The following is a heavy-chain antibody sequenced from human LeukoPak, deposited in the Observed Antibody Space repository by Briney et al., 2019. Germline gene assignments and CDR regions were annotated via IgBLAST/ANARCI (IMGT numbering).Heavy chain of an antibody. J-gene: IGHJ4*02. V-gene: IGHV4-34*01. D-gene: IGHD3-22*01. CDR3: ARESFYYDSSGMEGY. CDR1: GGSFSGYY. Sequence: SETLSLTCAVYGGSFSGYYWSWIRQPPGKGLEWIGEINHSGSTNYNPSLKSRVTISVDTSKNQFSLKLSSVTAADTAVYYCARESFYYDSSGMEGYWGQGTLVTVSS. CDR2: INHSGST.